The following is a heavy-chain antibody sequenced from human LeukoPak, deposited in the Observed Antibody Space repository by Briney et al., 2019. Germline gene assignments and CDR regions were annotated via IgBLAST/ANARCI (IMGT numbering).Heavy chain of an antibody. J-gene: IGHJ4*02. V-gene: IGHV1-69*13. CDR1: GGTFSSYA. CDR2: IIPIFGTP. D-gene: IGHD3-22*01. CDR3: ARAGYYYDSSGYYRLTHYYFDY. Sequence: GASVKVSCKASGGTFSSYAINWVRQAPGQGLEWMGGIIPIFGTPNNAQKFQDRVTITADESTSTAYMELRSLRSDDTAVYYCARAGYYYDSSGYYRLTHYYFDYWGQGTLVTVSS.